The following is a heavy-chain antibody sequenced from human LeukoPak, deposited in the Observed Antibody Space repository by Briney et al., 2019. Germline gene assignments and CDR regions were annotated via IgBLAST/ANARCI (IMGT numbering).Heavy chain of an antibody. J-gene: IGHJ4*02. CDR2: ISDDGTKK. D-gene: IGHD5-12*01. CDR3: AKGGAYDALNY. CDR1: GFIFSTEA. V-gene: IGHV3-30-3*01. Sequence: GGSLRLSCAASGFIFSTEAMHWVRQAPGKGLEWVALISDDGTKKYYADSVKDRFTISRDNSKDTLYLQMNSLRAEDTAVYYCAKGGAYDALNYWGQGTLVTVSS.